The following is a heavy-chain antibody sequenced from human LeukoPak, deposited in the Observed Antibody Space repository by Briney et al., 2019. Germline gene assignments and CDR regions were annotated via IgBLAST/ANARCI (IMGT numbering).Heavy chain of an antibody. V-gene: IGHV1-2*02. D-gene: IGHD2/OR15-2a*01. J-gene: IGHJ4*02. Sequence: GASVKVSCKTSGYTLTGNYMHWVRQAPGQGLEWMGWINPNTGGTNYAQKFQGRVSMTRDTSTSTAYMDLSRLRSDDTAVYYCARDSTPLDYWGQGTLVTVSS. CDR1: GYTLTGNY. CDR2: INPNTGGT. CDR3: ARDSTPLDY.